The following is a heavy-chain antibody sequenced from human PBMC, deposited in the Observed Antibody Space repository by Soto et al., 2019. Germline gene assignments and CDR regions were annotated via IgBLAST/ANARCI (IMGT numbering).Heavy chain of an antibody. D-gene: IGHD4-17*01. CDR1: GGSISTGDYS. CDR3: ARGRGYGEVPFDY. Sequence: SETLSLTCAVSGGSISTGDYSWNWIRQPPGNGLQWIGCFYNIGSSYYNPSLNSRVTISVDRSKNQFSLELTSVTAADTAVYYCARGRGYGEVPFDYWGQGXLVTVYS. J-gene: IGHJ4*02. CDR2: FYNIGSS. V-gene: IGHV4-30-2*01.